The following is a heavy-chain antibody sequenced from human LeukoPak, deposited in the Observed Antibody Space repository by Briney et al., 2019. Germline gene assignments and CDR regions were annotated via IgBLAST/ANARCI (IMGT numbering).Heavy chain of an antibody. V-gene: IGHV5-51*01. J-gene: IGHJ3*02. D-gene: IGHD4-17*01. CDR3: ASGQRVGYYPDYVSCFDI. CDR1: GYSFPSYW. CDR2: IYPGDSDT. Sequence: GESLKISCKGSGYSFPSYWIGWVRQMPGKGLEWMGIIYPGDSDTTYSPSFQGQVTISADKSINTAYLQWSSLKASDTAMYYCASGQRVGYYPDYVSCFDIWGQGTMVTVSS.